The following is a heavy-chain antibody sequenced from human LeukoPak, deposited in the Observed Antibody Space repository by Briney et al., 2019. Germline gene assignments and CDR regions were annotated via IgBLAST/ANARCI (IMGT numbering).Heavy chain of an antibody. Sequence: ASVKVSCKASGDTFTGHYMHWVRQAPGQGLEWMGWINPNSGGTNYAQKFQGRVTMTRDTSISTAYMELSRLRFDDTAVYYCVSNSFDNSGYYIPIFDYWGQGTLVTVSS. CDR2: INPNSGGT. CDR1: GDTFTGHY. J-gene: IGHJ4*02. V-gene: IGHV1-2*02. D-gene: IGHD3-22*01. CDR3: VSNSFDNSGYYIPIFDY.